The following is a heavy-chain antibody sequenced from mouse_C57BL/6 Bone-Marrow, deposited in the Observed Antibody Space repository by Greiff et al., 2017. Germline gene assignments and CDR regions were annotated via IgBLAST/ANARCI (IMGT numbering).Heavy chain of an antibody. CDR1: GYTFTSYG. CDR3: ARRRPCAVDY. D-gene: IGHD1-2*01. CDR2: IYPRSGNT. Sequence: QVQLQQSGAELARPGASVKLSCTASGYTFTSYGISWVKQRTGQGLEWIGEIYPRSGNTYYTAKFFGKATLTANPTSSTAYMELRSLTSEDTAVYYCARRRPCAVDYWGQGTTVTVSA. V-gene: IGHV1-81*01. J-gene: IGHJ4*01.